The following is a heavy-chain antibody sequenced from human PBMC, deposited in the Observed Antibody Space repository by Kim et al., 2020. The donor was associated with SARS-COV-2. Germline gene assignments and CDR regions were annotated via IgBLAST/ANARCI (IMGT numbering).Heavy chain of an antibody. CDR3: ARGNYYEMDV. CDR2: T. Sequence: TSYADSVKGRFTISRDNAKNTLLLQMNSLRAEDTAVYYCARGNYYEMDVWGQGTTVTVSS. D-gene: IGHD3-10*01. V-gene: IGHV3-74*01. J-gene: IGHJ6*02.